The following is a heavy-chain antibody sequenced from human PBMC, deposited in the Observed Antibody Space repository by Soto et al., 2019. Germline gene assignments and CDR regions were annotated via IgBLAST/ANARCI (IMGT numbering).Heavy chain of an antibody. V-gene: IGHV4-31*03. CDR2: IYNSGST. D-gene: IGHD3-10*01. CDR3: ARARSVTEFDY. Sequence: QVQLQESGPRLVKPSQTLSLTCTVSGGSISSGGYYWSWIRQHPGKGLEWIGYIYNSGSTNYNPSLKSRVTISVDTSKNQFSLKLSSVTAADTAVYYCARARSVTEFDYWGQGALVTVSS. CDR1: GGSISSGGYY. J-gene: IGHJ4*02.